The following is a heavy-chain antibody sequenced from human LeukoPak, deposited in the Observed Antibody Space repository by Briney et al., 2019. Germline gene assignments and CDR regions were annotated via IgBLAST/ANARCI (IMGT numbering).Heavy chain of an antibody. V-gene: IGHV3-7*01. CDR2: IKQDGSEK. Sequence: GGSLRLSCAASGFTFSSYWMSWVRQAPGKGLEWVANIKQDGSEKHYVDSVKGRFTISRDNAKNSLYLQMNSLRAEDTAVYYCARAKRGDYGSGIRNYYYYYMDVWGKGTTVTVSS. D-gene: IGHD3-10*01. CDR3: ARAKRGDYGSGIRNYYYYYMDV. CDR1: GFTFSSYW. J-gene: IGHJ6*03.